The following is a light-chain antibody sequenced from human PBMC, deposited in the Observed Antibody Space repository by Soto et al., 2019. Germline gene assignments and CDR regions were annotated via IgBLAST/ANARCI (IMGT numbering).Light chain of an antibody. CDR3: QQYARFPYT. Sequence: DIQMTQSPSTLSASVGDTVTITCRASQSISNWLAWYQQKPGQAPKLLIHKASTLESGVPSRFSGGGSGTEFTLTISSLQADAFASFSCQQYARFPYTFGQGTKLEIK. V-gene: IGKV1-5*03. J-gene: IGKJ2*01. CDR2: KAS. CDR1: QSISNW.